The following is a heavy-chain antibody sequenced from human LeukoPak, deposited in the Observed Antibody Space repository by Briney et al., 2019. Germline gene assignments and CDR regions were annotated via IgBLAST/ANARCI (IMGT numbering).Heavy chain of an antibody. D-gene: IGHD3-10*01. V-gene: IGHV3-72*01. CDR2: IRNKASGYTT. CDR1: GFRFSDHH. Sequence: GGSLRLSCAASGFRFSDHHMEWVRQAPGKGLEWVGRIRNKASGYTTEYAASVNGRFTISRDDSKSSLFLQMNGLITEDTAVYYCARTGDYYGSGSYIDYWGQGTLVTVSS. J-gene: IGHJ4*02. CDR3: ARTGDYYGSGSYIDY.